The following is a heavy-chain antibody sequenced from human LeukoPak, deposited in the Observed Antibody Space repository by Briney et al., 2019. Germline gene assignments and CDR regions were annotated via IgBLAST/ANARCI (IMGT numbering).Heavy chain of an antibody. D-gene: IGHD5-18*01. CDR2: IIVIFGTP. V-gene: IGHV1-69*13. J-gene: IGHJ5*01. Sequence: PGASVKVSCKASGGTFSSYSFSWVRQAPGQGLEWLGGIIVIFGTPNYPQKFHGRVTITADESTSTVYMELSGLRSEDTAMYYCARDVDSSMVTNWFDSWGQGTLVTVSS. CDR1: GGTFSSYS. CDR3: ARDVDSSMVTNWFDS.